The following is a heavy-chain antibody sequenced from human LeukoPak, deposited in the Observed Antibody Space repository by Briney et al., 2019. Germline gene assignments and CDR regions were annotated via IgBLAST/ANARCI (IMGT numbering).Heavy chain of an antibody. CDR3: ARRRVAATSDFDY. CDR1: GYTFTGYY. CDR2: INPNSGGT. V-gene: IGHV1-2*02. Sequence: ASVKVSCKASGYTFTGYYMHWVRQAPGQGLEWMGWINPNSGGTNYAQKLQGRVTMTRDTSISTAYMELSRLRSDDTAVYYCARRRVAATSDFDYWGQGTLVTVSS. J-gene: IGHJ4*02. D-gene: IGHD2-15*01.